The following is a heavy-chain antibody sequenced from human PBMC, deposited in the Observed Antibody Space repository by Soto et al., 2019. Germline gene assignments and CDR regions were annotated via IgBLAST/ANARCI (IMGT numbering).Heavy chain of an antibody. CDR2: IYYSGHT. D-gene: IGHD3-10*01. CDR3: AMSLWFGNTPNWFDP. Sequence: SETLSLTCTVSGGSISSSSYHWGWIRQSPGKGLEWIASIYYSGHTYYNPSLKSRVTISVDTSKNQFSLKLSSVTAADTAVYYCAMSLWFGNTPNWFDPWGQGTLVT. J-gene: IGHJ5*02. V-gene: IGHV4-39*01. CDR1: GGSISSSSYH.